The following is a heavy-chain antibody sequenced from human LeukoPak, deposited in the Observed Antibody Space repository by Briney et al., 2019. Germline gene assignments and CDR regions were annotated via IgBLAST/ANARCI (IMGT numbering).Heavy chain of an antibody. CDR2: INPSGGST. CDR1: GYTFTSYY. V-gene: IGHV1-46*01. Sequence: ASVNVSFKASGYTFTSYYMHWVRQAPGQGLEWMGIINPSGGSTSYAQKFQGRVTMTRDTSTSAVYMELSSLRSEDTAVYYCARDSLAVAGTNFDYWGQGTLVTVSS. J-gene: IGHJ4*02. CDR3: ARDSLAVAGTNFDY. D-gene: IGHD6-19*01.